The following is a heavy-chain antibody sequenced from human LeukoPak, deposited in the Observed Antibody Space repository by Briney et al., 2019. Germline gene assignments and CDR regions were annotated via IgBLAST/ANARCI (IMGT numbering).Heavy chain of an antibody. CDR2: IYHSGNT. V-gene: IGHV4-59*01. Sequence: PSETLSLTCNVSGGSISSYYWSWIRQSPGKGLEWIGYIYHSGNTNYNPSLKSRVIISLDTSKNQFSLNLNSVTAADTAVYHCARTVRWLLSAHYGMDVWGQGTTVIVSS. J-gene: IGHJ6*02. CDR3: ARTVRWLLSAHYGMDV. CDR1: GGSISSYY. D-gene: IGHD3-3*01.